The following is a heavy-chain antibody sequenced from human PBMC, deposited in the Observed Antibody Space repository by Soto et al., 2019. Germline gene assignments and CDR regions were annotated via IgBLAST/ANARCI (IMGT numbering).Heavy chain of an antibody. CDR3: ARCPSRPAAPVGDWFDP. D-gene: IGHD6-13*01. CDR1: GGSISSGGHY. CDR2: IYYTGST. V-gene: IGHV4-31*03. J-gene: IGHJ5*02. Sequence: SETLSLTCSVSGGSISSGGHYWNWIRQHPGKGLQWIGYIYYTGSTYYNPSLKSRVAISVDTSKNQFSLELSSVTAADTALYYCARCPSRPAAPVGDWFDPWGQGTPVPVSS.